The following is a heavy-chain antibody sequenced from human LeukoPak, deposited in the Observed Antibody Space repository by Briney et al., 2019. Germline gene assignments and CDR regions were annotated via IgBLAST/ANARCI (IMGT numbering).Heavy chain of an antibody. CDR1: GYTFSNYW. Sequence: GESLKISCKGSGYTFSNYWIGWVRQLPGKGLEWMGVIYPDDSDTRYSPSFQGQVIISADKSINTAYLQWSSLKASDTAMYYCARESDWEKAPIRFRDYWGQGTLVTVSS. D-gene: IGHD1-26*01. V-gene: IGHV5-51*01. J-gene: IGHJ4*02. CDR3: ARESDWEKAPIRFRDY. CDR2: IYPDDSDT.